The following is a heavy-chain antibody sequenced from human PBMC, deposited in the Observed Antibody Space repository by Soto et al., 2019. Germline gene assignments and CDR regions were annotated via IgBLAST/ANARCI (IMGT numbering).Heavy chain of an antibody. D-gene: IGHD3-10*02. J-gene: IGHJ4*02. CDR2: ITGGGAGGST. CDR3: AKLVRY. Sequence: EVQLLESGGGLEQPGGSLRLSCAASGFTLSGASMSWVRQAPGKGLEWVSVITGGGAGGSTYYADSVKGRFTISRDSSKNTLYLQMNSLRAEDTAVYYCAKLVRYWGQGTLVTVSS. V-gene: IGHV3-23*01. CDR1: GFTLSGAS.